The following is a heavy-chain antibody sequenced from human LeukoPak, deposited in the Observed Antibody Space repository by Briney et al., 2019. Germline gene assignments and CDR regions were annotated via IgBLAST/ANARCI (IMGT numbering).Heavy chain of an antibody. CDR1: GGSLSGYY. CDR2: IKESEKT. Sequence: PSETLSLTCAVYGGSLSGYYWSWIRQPPGKVLEWIGEIKESEKTNYNPSLKSRVTISIDTSKNQFSLKLSSVTAADTAVYYCAREGLRNVHNPLGYWGQGTLVTVSS. J-gene: IGHJ4*02. V-gene: IGHV4-34*01. D-gene: IGHD5-24*01. CDR3: AREGLRNVHNPLGY.